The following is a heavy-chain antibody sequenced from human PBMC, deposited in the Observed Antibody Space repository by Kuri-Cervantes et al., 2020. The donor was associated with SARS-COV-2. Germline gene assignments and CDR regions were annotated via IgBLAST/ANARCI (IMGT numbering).Heavy chain of an antibody. CDR3: AKDLTIFGVAYYFDY. J-gene: IGHJ4*02. D-gene: IGHD3-3*01. CDR1: GFTFSSYA. Sequence: GGSLRLSCAASGFTFSSYAMSWVRQAPGKGLEWVSAISGSGGSTYYADSVKGRFTISRDNSKNTLYLQMNSLRAEDTAVYYCAKDLTIFGVAYYFDYWGQGTRVTVSS. CDR2: ISGSGGST. V-gene: IGHV3-23*01.